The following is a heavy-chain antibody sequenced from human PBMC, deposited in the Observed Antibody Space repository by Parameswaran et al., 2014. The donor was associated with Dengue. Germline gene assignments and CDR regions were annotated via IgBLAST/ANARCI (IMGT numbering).Heavy chain of an antibody. CDR2: LYPGDSDT. CDR3: ARPGGITGTTHRDYGMDV. J-gene: IGHJ6*02. Sequence: VRQMPGKGLEWMGILYPGDSDTRYSPSFQGQVTISADKSISTAYLQWSSLKASDTAMYYCARPGGITGTTHRDYGMDVWGQGTTVTVAS. D-gene: IGHD1-7*01. V-gene: IGHV5-51*01.